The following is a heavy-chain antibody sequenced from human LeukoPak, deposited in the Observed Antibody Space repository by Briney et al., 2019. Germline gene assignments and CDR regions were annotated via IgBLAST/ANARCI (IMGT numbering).Heavy chain of an antibody. J-gene: IGHJ4*02. D-gene: IGHD1-26*01. CDR2: INPNSGGT. Sequence: ASVKVSCKASGYTFTSYYMHWVRQAPGRGLEWMGCINPNSGGTNYAQKLQGRVTMTRDTSISTAYMELSRLRSDDTAVYYCARGEFIVGAVYYFYYWGQGTLVTVSS. CDR1: GYTFTSYY. V-gene: IGHV1-2*02. CDR3: ARGEFIVGAVYYFYY.